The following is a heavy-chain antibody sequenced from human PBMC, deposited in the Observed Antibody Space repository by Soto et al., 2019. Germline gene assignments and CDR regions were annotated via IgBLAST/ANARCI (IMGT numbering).Heavy chain of an antibody. J-gene: IGHJ5*02. CDR1: GGSVSSGSYY. Sequence: ASETLSLTCTVSGGSVSSGSYYWSWIRQPPGKGLEWIGYIYYSGSTNYNPSLKSRVTISVDTSKNQFSLKLSSVTAADTAVYYCARERIVGATTRWNWFDPWGQGTLVTVSS. D-gene: IGHD1-26*01. V-gene: IGHV4-61*01. CDR3: ARERIVGATTRWNWFDP. CDR2: IYYSGST.